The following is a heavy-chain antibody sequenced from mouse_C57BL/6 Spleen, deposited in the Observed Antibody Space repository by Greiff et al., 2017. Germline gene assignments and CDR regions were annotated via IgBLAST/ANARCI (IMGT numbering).Heavy chain of an antibody. CDR2: IDPETGGT. V-gene: IGHV1-15*01. J-gene: IGHJ2*01. CDR3: TRWGSNSKDV. Sequence: QVKLQQSGAELVRPGASVTLSCTASGYTFTDYAMHWVKQTPVHGLEWIGAIDPETGGTAYNQTFKGKAILTADKSSSTAYMELRSLTSEDSAVYEGTRWGSNSKDVWGKGTTLTVSS. D-gene: IGHD2-5*01. CDR1: GYTFTDYA.